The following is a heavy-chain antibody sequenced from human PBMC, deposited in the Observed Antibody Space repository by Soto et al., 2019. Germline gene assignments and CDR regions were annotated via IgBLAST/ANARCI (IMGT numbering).Heavy chain of an antibody. CDR3: ARDCSGGSCYPGMDV. J-gene: IGHJ6*02. Sequence: GSLRLSCATSGFNFRDYAMTWVRQAPGRALEWLSSISSSGYIFSTDSVRGRFTISRDNAKNSVYLQINSLRAEDTAVYFCARDCSGGSCYPGMDVWGQGTTVTVSS. CDR2: ISSSGYI. D-gene: IGHD2-15*01. CDR1: GFNFRDYA. V-gene: IGHV3-21*01.